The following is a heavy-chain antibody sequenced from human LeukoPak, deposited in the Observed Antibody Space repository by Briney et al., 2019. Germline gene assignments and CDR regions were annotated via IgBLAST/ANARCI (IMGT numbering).Heavy chain of an antibody. CDR3: TTDYYDYVWGSYRPDY. D-gene: IGHD3-16*02. Sequence: GGSLRLSCAASGLTFSNAWMSWVRQAPGQGLEWVARIKTKTDGETTDYAAPVKGRFTISRDDSKNTLYLQMNSLKTEDTAVYYCTTDYYDYVWGSYRPDYWGQGTLVTVSS. CDR1: GLTFSNAW. J-gene: IGHJ4*02. V-gene: IGHV3-15*01. CDR2: IKTKTDGETT.